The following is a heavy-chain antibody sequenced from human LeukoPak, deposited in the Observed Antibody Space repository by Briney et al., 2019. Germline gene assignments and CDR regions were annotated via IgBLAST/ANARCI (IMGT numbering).Heavy chain of an antibody. CDR2: IYYSEST. CDR1: GGSISSYY. J-gene: IGHJ4*02. Sequence: SETLSLTCTVSGGSISSYYWSWIRQPPGKGLEWIEYIYYSESTNYNPSLKSRVAISVDTSQNQISLKLSAVTAADTAVYYCARTTVVTKFDYWGQVTLVTFSS. CDR3: ARTTVVTKFDY. V-gene: IGHV4-59*01. D-gene: IGHD4-23*01.